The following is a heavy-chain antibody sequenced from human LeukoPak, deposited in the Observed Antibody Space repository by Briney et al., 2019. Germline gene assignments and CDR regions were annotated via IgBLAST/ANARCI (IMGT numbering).Heavy chain of an antibody. CDR2: IKQDGSEK. CDR3: ARDYYYYMDV. CDR1: GFTFSNAW. Sequence: GGSLRLSCAASGFTFSNAWMSWVRQAPGKGLEWVANIKQDGSEKHYVDSVKGRFTISRDNAKNSLYLQMNSLRAEDTAVYYCARDYYYYMDVWGKGTTVTISS. V-gene: IGHV3-7*01. J-gene: IGHJ6*03.